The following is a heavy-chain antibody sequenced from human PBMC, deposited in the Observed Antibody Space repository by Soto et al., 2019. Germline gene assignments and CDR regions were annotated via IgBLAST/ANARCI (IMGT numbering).Heavy chain of an antibody. J-gene: IGHJ4*02. CDR1: GGSISSYY. D-gene: IGHD3-3*01. CDR2: IYYSGST. V-gene: IGHV4-59*01. CDR3: ARAYYDFWSGYYDPQKGYYFNY. Sequence: SETLSLTCTVSGGSISSYYWSGIRQPPGKGLEWIGYIYYSGSTNYNPSLKSRVTISVDTSKNKFSLKMSSVTAADTAVYYCARAYYDFWSGYYDPQKGYYFNYWGQGTLVTVSS.